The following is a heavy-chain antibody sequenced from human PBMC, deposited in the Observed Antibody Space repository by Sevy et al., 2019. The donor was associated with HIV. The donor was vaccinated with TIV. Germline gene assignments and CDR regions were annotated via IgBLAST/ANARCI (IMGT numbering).Heavy chain of an antibody. Sequence: GGSLRLSCTGSGFTFGDYAMSWVRQAPGKGLEWVAFLKHKAYGGTLDYAASVKGRFSMSRDDSKSIAHLQMNDLKTEDTAIYYCRRWKGAQSIFDYWGQGALVTVSS. D-gene: IGHD1-1*01. J-gene: IGHJ4*02. CDR2: LKHKAYGGTL. V-gene: IGHV3-49*04. CDR1: GFTFGDYA. CDR3: RRWKGAQSIFDY.